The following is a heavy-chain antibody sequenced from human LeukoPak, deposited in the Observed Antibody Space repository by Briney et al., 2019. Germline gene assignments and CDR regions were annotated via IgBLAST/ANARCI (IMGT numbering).Heavy chain of an antibody. Sequence: GGSLRLSCAASGFTFSSYSMSWVRQAPGKGLEWVSSITSSSSYIYYADSVKGRFTISRDNAKKSLYLQMNSLRAEDTAVYYCARDPWGVDSSGYYFDYWGQGTLVTVSS. CDR2: ITSSSSYI. D-gene: IGHD3-22*01. J-gene: IGHJ4*02. CDR1: GFTFSSYS. CDR3: ARDPWGVDSSGYYFDY. V-gene: IGHV3-21*01.